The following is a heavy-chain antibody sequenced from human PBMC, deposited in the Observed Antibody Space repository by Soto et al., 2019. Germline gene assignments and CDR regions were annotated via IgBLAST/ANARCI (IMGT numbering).Heavy chain of an antibody. J-gene: IGHJ6*03. CDR3: ARQRINYYYMDV. V-gene: IGHV4-39*01. CDR1: VGSISSSSYY. CDR2: IYYSGST. D-gene: IGHD2-15*01. Sequence: QLQLQESGPGLVKPSETLSLTCTVSVGSISSSSYYWGWIRQPPGKGLEWIGSIYYSGSTYYNPSLQSRVTISVDTSKNQYSLELSYVTAADAAVYYCARQRINYYYMDVWGKGTTVTVSS.